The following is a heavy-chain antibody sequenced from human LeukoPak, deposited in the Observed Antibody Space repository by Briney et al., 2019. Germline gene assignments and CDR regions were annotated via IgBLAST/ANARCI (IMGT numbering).Heavy chain of an antibody. CDR3: ARARASRWFEGFDY. Sequence: SSETLSLTCTVSGGSISSYYWSWIRQPPGKGLEWIGYIYYSGSTNYNPSLKSRVTISADTSKNQFSLKLSSVTAADTAVYYCARARASRWFEGFDYWGQGTLVTVSS. CDR2: IYYSGST. D-gene: IGHD6-6*01. V-gene: IGHV4-59*01. J-gene: IGHJ4*02. CDR1: GGSISSYY.